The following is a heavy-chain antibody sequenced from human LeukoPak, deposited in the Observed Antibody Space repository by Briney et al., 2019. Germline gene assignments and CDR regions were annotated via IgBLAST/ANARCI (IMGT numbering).Heavy chain of an antibody. CDR3: ARGSFLITFGGLIV. CDR2: ISSSGSTI. V-gene: IGHV3-48*03. CDR1: GFTFSSYE. J-gene: IGHJ4*02. Sequence: GGSLRLSCAASGFTFSSYEMNWVRQAPGKGLEWVSYISSSGSTIYSADSVKGRFTISRDNAKNSLYLQMNSLRAEDTAVYYCARGSFLITFGGLIVWGQGTLVTVSS. D-gene: IGHD3-16*02.